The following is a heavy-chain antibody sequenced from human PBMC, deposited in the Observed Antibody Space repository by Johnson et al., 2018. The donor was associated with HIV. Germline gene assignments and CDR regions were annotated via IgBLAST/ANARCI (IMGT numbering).Heavy chain of an antibody. D-gene: IGHD3-3*01. CDR3: AAYYDFWSAFDI. V-gene: IGHV3-64*04. CDR2: ISNNGGST. J-gene: IGHJ3*02. CDR1: GFTFSTYA. Sequence: VQLVESGGGVVRPGGSLRLSCAASGFTFSTYAMHWVRQAPGKGLEYISAISNNGGSTYYAESVRGRFTISRVNSKNTVFLQMNSLRPEDTAMYYCAAYYDFWSAFDIWGQGTRVTVSS.